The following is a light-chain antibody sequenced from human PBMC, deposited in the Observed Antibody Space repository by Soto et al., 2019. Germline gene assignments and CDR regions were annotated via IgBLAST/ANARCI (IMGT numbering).Light chain of an antibody. CDR3: QLRNNWPPSIT. Sequence: IVMTQSPATLSVSPGERATLSCRASQSVGTKLAWYQQTRGQAPRLLIYGASNRATGVPARFSGSVSGTEFTLTISSLQSEDFAVYYCQLRNNWPPSITFGQGTRLEIK. CDR1: QSVGTK. J-gene: IGKJ5*01. CDR2: GAS. V-gene: IGKV3-15*01.